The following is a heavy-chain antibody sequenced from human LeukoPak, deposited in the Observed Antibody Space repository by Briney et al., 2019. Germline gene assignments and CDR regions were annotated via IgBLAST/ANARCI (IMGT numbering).Heavy chain of an antibody. CDR2: IYYSGST. J-gene: IGHJ4*02. CDR1: GGSISSYY. CDR3: ASNYYGSGSLDY. Sequence: SETLSLTCTVSGGSISSYYWSWIRQPPGKGLEWIGYIYYSGSTNYNPSLKSRVIISVDTSKNQFSLKLSSVTAADTAVYYCASNYYGSGSLDYWGQGNLVTVSS. D-gene: IGHD3-10*01. V-gene: IGHV4-59*08.